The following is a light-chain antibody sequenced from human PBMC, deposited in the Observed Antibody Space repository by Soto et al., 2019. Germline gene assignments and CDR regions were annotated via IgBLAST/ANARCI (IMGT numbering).Light chain of an antibody. CDR3: QQYNQWPGT. CDR2: GAS. V-gene: IGKV3-15*01. CDR1: QSISSN. Sequence: EVVLTKSPGTLSLSPGESATLSCRASQSISSNLAWYQQKPGQSPRLLVYGASSRATGVPVRFSGSGSGVAFTLTISGLQSEDFAVYHCQQYNQWPGTFGQGTKV. J-gene: IGKJ1*01.